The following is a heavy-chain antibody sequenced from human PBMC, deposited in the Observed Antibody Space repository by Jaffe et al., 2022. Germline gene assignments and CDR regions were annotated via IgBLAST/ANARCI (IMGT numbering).Heavy chain of an antibody. J-gene: IGHJ4*02. Sequence: QVQLQQWGAGLLKPSETLSLTCAVYGGSFSGYYWSWIRQPPGKGLEWIGEINHSGSTNYNPSLKSRVTISVDTSKNQFSLKLSSVTAADTAVYYCARDVLRYFDWLLDYFDYWGQGTLVTVSS. CDR1: GGSFSGYY. V-gene: IGHV4-34*01. CDR2: INHSGST. CDR3: ARDVLRYFDWLLDYFDY. D-gene: IGHD3-9*01.